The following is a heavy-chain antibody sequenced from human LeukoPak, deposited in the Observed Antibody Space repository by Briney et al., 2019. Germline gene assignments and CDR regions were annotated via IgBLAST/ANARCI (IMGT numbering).Heavy chain of an antibody. CDR3: VADY. Sequence: SVKVSCRASGGTFSSYTISWVRQAPGQGLEWMGRIIPILGIANYAQKFQGRVTIRSEDTAVYYCARDPPGTVTTGISVASVADYWGQGTLVTVSS. CDR2: IIPILGIA. CDR1: GGTFSSYT. J-gene: IGHJ4*02. D-gene: IGHD4-11*01. V-gene: IGHV1-69*02.